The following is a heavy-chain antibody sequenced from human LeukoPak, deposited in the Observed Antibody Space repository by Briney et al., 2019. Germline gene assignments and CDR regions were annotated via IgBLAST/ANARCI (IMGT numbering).Heavy chain of an antibody. CDR1: RSSISSYY. V-gene: IGHV4-59*01. D-gene: IGHD6-13*01. CDR3: ACDLWAAGGTNY. J-gene: IGHJ4*02. CDR2: IYYSAST. Sequence: SETLSLTCTVSRSSISSYYWSWIRQPPGKGLEWIGYIYYSASTNYNPSLKSGVTISVDTSKRQFSLKLYSVTAADTPVYNFACDLWAAGGTNYWGQGILVTVSS.